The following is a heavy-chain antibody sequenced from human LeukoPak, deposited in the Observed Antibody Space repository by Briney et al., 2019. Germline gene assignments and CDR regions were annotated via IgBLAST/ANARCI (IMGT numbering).Heavy chain of an antibody. CDR3: ARAGLRYFDWKHYFDY. Sequence: PSETLSLTCAVYGGSFSGYYWSWIRQPPGKGLEWIGEINHSGSTNYNPSLKSRVTISIDTSKNQFSLKLSSVTAADTAVYYCARAGLRYFDWKHYFDYWGQGTLVTVSS. CDR2: INHSGST. V-gene: IGHV4-34*01. CDR1: GGSFSGYY. D-gene: IGHD3-9*01. J-gene: IGHJ4*02.